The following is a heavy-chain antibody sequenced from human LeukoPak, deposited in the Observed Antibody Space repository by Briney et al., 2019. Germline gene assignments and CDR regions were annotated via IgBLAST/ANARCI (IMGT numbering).Heavy chain of an antibody. CDR1: GDSVSSNSAA. J-gene: IGHJ2*01. CDR2: TYYRSKWYN. Sequence: SQTLSLTCAISGDSVSSNSAAWNWIRQSPSRGLEWLGRTYYRSKWYNDYAVSVKSRITINPDTSKNQFSLQLNSVTPEDTAVYYCARVGIVNSSGWYWYFDLWGRGTLVTVSS. CDR3: ARVGIVNSSGWYWYFDL. D-gene: IGHD6-19*01. V-gene: IGHV6-1*01.